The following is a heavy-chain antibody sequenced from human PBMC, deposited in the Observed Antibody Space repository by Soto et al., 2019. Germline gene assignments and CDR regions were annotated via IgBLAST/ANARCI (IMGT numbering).Heavy chain of an antibody. CDR1: GFTFSSYA. J-gene: IGHJ3*02. CDR2: ISYDGSNK. CDR3: ARDPFDDAFDI. Sequence: PGGSLRLSCAASGFTFSSYAMHWVRQAPGKGLEWVAVISYDGSNKYYADSVKGRFTISRDNSKNTLYLQMNSLRAEDTAVYYCARDPFDDAFDIWGQGTMVTVSS. V-gene: IGHV3-30-3*01.